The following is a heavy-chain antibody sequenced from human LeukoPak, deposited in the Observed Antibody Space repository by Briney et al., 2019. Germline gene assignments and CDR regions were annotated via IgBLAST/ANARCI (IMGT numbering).Heavy chain of an antibody. CDR1: GFTFSSYS. CDR3: ARDPSTDWPEDAFDI. D-gene: IGHD3-9*01. Sequence: PGGSLRLSCAASGFTFSSYSMNWVRQAPGKGLEWVSSISSSSSYIYYADSVKGRFTISRDNAKNSLYLQMNSLRAEDTAVYYCARDPSTDWPEDAFDIWGQGTMVTVSS. V-gene: IGHV3-21*01. J-gene: IGHJ3*02. CDR2: ISSSSSYI.